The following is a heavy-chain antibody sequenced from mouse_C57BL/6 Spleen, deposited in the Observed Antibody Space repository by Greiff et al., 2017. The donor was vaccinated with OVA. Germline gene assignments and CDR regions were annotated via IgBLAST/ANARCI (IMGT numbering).Heavy chain of an antibody. CDR3: ARSVITTDGAMDY. CDR1: GFTFSDYG. D-gene: IGHD1-2*01. J-gene: IGHJ4*01. V-gene: IGHV5-17*01. CDR2: ISSGSSTI. Sequence: EVKVVESGGGLVKPGGSLKLSCAASGFTFSDYGMHWVRQAPEKGLEWVAYISSGSSTIYYADTVKGRFTISRDNAKNTLFLQMTSLRSEDTAMYYCARSVITTDGAMDYWGQGTSVTVSS.